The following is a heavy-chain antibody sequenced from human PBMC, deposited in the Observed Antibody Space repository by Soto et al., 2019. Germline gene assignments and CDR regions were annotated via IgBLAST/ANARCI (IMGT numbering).Heavy chain of an antibody. V-gene: IGHV3-48*03. CDR2: ISTSANTM. J-gene: IGHJ4*02. CDR3: ARDPFCSGGNCYRNL. CDR1: GLSFSTYE. Sequence: WGSLSLSCAASGLSFSTYEMNWFRQAPGKGLEWVSYISTSANTMKYADSVKGRFTISRDNAKNSVYLQMDSVRAEDTAVYYCARDPFCSGGNCYRNLWGQGTLVTVSS. D-gene: IGHD2-15*01.